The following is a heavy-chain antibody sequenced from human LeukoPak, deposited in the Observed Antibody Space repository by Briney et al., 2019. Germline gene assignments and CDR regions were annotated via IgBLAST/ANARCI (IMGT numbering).Heavy chain of an antibody. CDR2: IYHTGST. D-gene: IGHD3-22*01. Sequence: SETLSLTCTVSGDSISHYYWTWVRQPPGKGLEWIAYIYHTGSTNYNPSLQSRVIISLDKSKNQLSLKLRTVTAADTAVYFCARGDNYDSGADYFDYWGQGTLVTVSS. CDR1: GDSISHYY. CDR3: ARGDNYDSGADYFDY. J-gene: IGHJ4*02. V-gene: IGHV4-59*01.